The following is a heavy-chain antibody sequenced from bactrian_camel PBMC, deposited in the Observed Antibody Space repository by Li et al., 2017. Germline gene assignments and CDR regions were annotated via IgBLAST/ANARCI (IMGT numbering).Heavy chain of an antibody. V-gene: IGHV3S53*01. CDR3: VADETCVRWYLPAGSADFGA. Sequence: HVQLVESGGGSVQTGGSLRLSCAGSQYTRTMNIFGWFRQAPGKAREGVATVDSDGSTSYADSVKGRFTISKDNAKRTVSLQMSSLKPEDTATYYCVADETCVRWYLPAGSADFGAWGQGTQVTVS. J-gene: IGHJ6*01. CDR2: VDSDGST. D-gene: IGHD2*01. CDR1: QYTRTMNI.